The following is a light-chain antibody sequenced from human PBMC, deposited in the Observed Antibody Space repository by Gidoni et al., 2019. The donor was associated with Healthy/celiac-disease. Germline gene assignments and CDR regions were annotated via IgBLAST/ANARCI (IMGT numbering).Light chain of an antibody. J-gene: IGKJ1*01. CDR3: QQYGSSPTWT. CDR2: GAS. V-gene: IGKV3-20*01. CDR1: QSVSSSY. Sequence: EIVLTQSPGTLSLSPGERATLSCRASQSVSSSYLAWYQQKPGQAPRLLIYGASSRATGIPDRFSGRGSGTDFTFTISRLEPEDCAVYYCQQYGSSPTWTFGQGTKVEIK.